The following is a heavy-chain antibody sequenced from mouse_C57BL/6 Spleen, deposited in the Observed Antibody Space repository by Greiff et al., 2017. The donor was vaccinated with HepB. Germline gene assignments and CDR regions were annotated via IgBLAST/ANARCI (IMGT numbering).Heavy chain of an antibody. D-gene: IGHD1-1*01. J-gene: IGHJ1*03. Sequence: QVQLQQPGAELVMPGASVKLSCKASGYTFTSYWMHWVKQRPGQGLEWIGEIDPSDSYTNYNQKFKGKSTLTVDKSSSTAYMQLSSLTSEDSAVYYCARCDCGSSHWYFDVWGTGTTVTVSS. V-gene: IGHV1-69*01. CDR3: ARCDCGSSHWYFDV. CDR1: GYTFTSYW. CDR2: IDPSDSYT.